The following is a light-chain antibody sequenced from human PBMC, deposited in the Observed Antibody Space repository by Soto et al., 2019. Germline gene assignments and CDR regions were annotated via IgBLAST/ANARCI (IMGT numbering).Light chain of an antibody. V-gene: IGLV2-14*03. J-gene: IGLJ2*01. Sequence: QSALTQPASVSGSPGQSITISCTGTSSDIGAYNFVSWYQQHPGKAPKLMLYDVNIRPSGVSNRFSGSKSGNTASLTISGLQAEDEAYYYCTSWTTSTTRIFGGGTQLTVL. CDR2: DVN. CDR1: SSDIGAYNF. CDR3: TSWTTSTTRI.